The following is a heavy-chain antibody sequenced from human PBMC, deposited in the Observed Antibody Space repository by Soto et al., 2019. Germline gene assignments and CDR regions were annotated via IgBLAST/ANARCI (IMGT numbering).Heavy chain of an antibody. CDR2: IVVGSGNT. CDR1: GFTFTSSA. CDR3: AADPGYDSSGYYVDY. J-gene: IGHJ4*02. Sequence: QMQLVQSGPEVKKPGTSVKVSCKASGFTFTSSAMQRVRQARGQRLEWIGWIVVGSGNTNYAQKFQERVTITRDMSTSTAYMELSSLRSEDTAVYYCAADPGYDSSGYYVDYWGQGTLVTVSS. D-gene: IGHD3-22*01. V-gene: IGHV1-58*02.